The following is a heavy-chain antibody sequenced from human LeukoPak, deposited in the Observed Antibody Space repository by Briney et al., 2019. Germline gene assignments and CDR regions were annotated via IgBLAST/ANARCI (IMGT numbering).Heavy chain of an antibody. CDR2: IDQDGGKT. D-gene: IGHD2-2*02. CDR1: GFTFSDYY. CDR3: AKDPRARGYCSSTSCYTFDY. J-gene: IGHJ4*02. V-gene: IGHV3-7*03. Sequence: PGGSLRLSCAASGFTFSDYYMSWVRQAPGKGLEWVANIDQDGGKTNYVDSVKGRFTISRDNSKNTLYLQMNSLRAEDTAVYYCAKDPRARGYCSSTSCYTFDYWGQGTLVTVSS.